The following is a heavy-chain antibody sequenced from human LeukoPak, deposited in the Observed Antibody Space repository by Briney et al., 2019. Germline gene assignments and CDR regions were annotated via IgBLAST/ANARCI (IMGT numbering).Heavy chain of an antibody. CDR3: ARDLELKTTFDY. J-gene: IGHJ4*02. Sequence: ASVKVSCKASGYTFTSYGISWVRQAPGQGLEWMGWISAYNGNTNYAQELQGRVTMTTDTSTSTAYMELRSLRSDDTAVYYCARDLELKTTFDYWGQGTLVTVSS. CDR1: GYTFTSYG. V-gene: IGHV1-18*01. CDR2: ISAYNGNT. D-gene: IGHD1-7*01.